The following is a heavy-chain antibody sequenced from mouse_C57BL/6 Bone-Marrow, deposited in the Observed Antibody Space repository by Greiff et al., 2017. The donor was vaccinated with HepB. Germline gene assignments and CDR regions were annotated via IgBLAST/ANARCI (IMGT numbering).Heavy chain of an antibody. J-gene: IGHJ1*03. CDR1: GFTFSDYG. Sequence: DVQLQESGGGLVKPGGSLKLSCAASGFTFSDYGMHWVRQAPEKGLEWVAYISSGSSTIYYADTVKGRFTISRDNAKNTLFLQMTSLRSEDTAMYYCARPKSSYSYWYFDVWGTGTTVTVSS. D-gene: IGHD1-1*01. CDR2: ISSGSSTI. V-gene: IGHV5-17*01. CDR3: ARPKSSYSYWYFDV.